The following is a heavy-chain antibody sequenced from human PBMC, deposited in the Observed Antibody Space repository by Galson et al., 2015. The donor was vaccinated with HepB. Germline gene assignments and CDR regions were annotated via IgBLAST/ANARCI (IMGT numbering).Heavy chain of an antibody. CDR2: IYSGGST. J-gene: IGHJ4*02. CDR3: ARAENYGDYRY. CDR1: GFAVSSDY. V-gene: IGHV3-53*01. Sequence: SLRLSCAASGFAVSSDYMSWVRQAPGKGLEWVSVIYSGGSTNYADSVKGRFTISRDNSKNTLYLQMNSLRVEDTAVYYCARAENYGDYRYWGRGTLVTVSS. D-gene: IGHD4-17*01.